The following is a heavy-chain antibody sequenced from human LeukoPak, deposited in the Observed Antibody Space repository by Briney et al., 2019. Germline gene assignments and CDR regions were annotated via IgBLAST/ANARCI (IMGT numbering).Heavy chain of an antibody. D-gene: IGHD5-18*01. J-gene: IGHJ5*02. V-gene: IGHV3-23*01. Sequence: GGSLRLSCAAPGFTFSSYAMSWVRQAPGKGLEWVSAISGSGGSTYYADSVKGRFTISRDNSKNTLYLQMNSLRAEDTAVYYCAKDLSGGYSYVSDWFDPWGQGTLVTVSS. CDR3: AKDLSGGYSYVSDWFDP. CDR2: ISGSGGST. CDR1: GFTFSSYA.